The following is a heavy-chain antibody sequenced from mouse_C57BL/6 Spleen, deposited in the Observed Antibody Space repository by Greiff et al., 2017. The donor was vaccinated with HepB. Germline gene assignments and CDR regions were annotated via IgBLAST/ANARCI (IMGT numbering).Heavy chain of an antibody. J-gene: IGHJ1*03. CDR3: ARGVGNWGHWYFEV. Sequence: EVQLVESGGGLVKPGGSLKLSCAASGFTFSSYAMSWVRQTPEKRLEWVATISDGGSYTYYPDNVKGRFTISRDNAKNNLYLQMSHLKSEDTAMYYCARGVGNWGHWYFEVWGTGTTVTVSS. V-gene: IGHV5-4*01. CDR1: GFTFSSYA. CDR2: ISDGGSYT. D-gene: IGHD4-1*01.